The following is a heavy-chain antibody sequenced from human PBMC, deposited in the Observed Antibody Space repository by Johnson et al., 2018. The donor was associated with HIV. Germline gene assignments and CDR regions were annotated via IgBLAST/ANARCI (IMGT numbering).Heavy chain of an antibody. J-gene: IGHJ3*01. Sequence: QVQLVESGGGLVKAGGSLRLSCAASGFIFNDYYMSWIRQAPGKGLELLSYISTSGGTLYYADSVKDRFPIFRDNAKSSLYLQMNSLRVADTAIYYCARRMGVGYHALDFWGQGTVVSVPS. CDR3: ARRMGVGYHALDF. CDR2: ISTSGGTL. CDR1: GFIFNDYY. D-gene: IGHD3-16*02. V-gene: IGHV3-11*04.